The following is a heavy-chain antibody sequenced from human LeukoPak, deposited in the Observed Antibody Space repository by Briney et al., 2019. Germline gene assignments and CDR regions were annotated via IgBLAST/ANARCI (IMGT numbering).Heavy chain of an antibody. CDR3: AKVSIVVVPAASGEY. Sequence: GGPLRLSCAASGFTFSSYGMHWVRQAPGKGLEWVAFIRYDGSNKYYADSVKGRFTISRDNSKNTLYLQMNSLRAEDTAVYYCAKVSIVVVPAASGEYWGQGTLVTVSS. J-gene: IGHJ4*02. CDR2: IRYDGSNK. D-gene: IGHD2-2*01. V-gene: IGHV3-30*02. CDR1: GFTFSSYG.